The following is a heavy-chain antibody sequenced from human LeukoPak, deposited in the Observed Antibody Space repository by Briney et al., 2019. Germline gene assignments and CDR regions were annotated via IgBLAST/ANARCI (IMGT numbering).Heavy chain of an antibody. CDR1: GFTISDYW. CDR3: ARERQQLVLVDY. Sequence: GSLRLSCAASGFTISDYWMSWVRQAPGKGLEWIGSIYHSGSTYYNPSLKSRVTISVDTSKNQFSLKLSSVTAADTAVYYCARERQQLVLVDYWGQGTLVTVSS. D-gene: IGHD6-13*01. V-gene: IGHV4-38-2*02. CDR2: IYHSGST. J-gene: IGHJ4*02.